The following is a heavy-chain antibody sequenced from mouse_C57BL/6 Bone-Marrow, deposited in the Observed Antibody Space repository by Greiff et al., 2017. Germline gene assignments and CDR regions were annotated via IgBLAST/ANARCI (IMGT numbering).Heavy chain of an antibody. CDR1: GYTFTNYD. Sequence: QVQLKESGPELVKPGASVKLSCKASGYTFTNYDINWVKQRPGQGLEWIGWIYPRDGSTKYNEKFKGKATLTVDTSSSTAYMELHSLTSEVSAVYFCASPWGYFDYWGQGTTLTVSA. J-gene: IGHJ2*01. CDR3: ASPWGYFDY. V-gene: IGHV1-85*01. CDR2: IYPRDGST.